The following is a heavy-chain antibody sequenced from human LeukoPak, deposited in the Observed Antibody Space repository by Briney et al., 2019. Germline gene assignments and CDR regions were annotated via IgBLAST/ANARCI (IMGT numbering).Heavy chain of an antibody. V-gene: IGHV3-30-3*01. CDR1: GFTFSSYA. Sequence: GRSLRLSCAASGFTFSSYAMHWVRQAPGKGLEWVAVISYDGSNKYYADSVKGRFTISRDNSKNTLYLQMNSLRAEDTAVYYCARARVFCSGGSCYRQPFDPWGQGTLVTVSS. CDR2: ISYDGSNK. D-gene: IGHD2-15*01. CDR3: ARARVFCSGGSCYRQPFDP. J-gene: IGHJ5*02.